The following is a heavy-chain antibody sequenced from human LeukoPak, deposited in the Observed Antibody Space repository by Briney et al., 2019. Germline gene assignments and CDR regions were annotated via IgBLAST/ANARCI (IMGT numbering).Heavy chain of an antibody. J-gene: IGHJ4*02. D-gene: IGHD1-14*01. CDR1: GYSLSDYW. CDR2: IRDDGSEK. Sequence: GGALRVSCVEPGYSLSDYWLWCGRQALGKGPEWVAHIRDDGSEKNYVDSVKGRFTIFRDNAQMSLYLQMNSLRVDDTAVYYCATDRKAGSWDPRFDYGGQGTLVTVSS. V-gene: IGHV3-7*04. CDR3: ATDRKAGSWDPRFDY.